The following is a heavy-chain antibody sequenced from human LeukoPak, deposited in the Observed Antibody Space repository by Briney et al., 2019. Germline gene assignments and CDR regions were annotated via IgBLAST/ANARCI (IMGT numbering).Heavy chain of an antibody. CDR3: TRHGAYDFWRDYYMDV. V-gene: IGHV3-73*01. CDR2: IRSKANSYAT. CDR1: GFTFSGSA. D-gene: IGHD3-3*01. J-gene: IGHJ6*03. Sequence: PGGSLKLSCAASGFTFSGSAMHWVRQASGKGLEWVGRIRSKANSYATAYAASVKGRFTISRDDSKNTAYLQMNSLKTEDTAVYYCTRHGAYDFWRDYYMDVWGKGTTVTVSS.